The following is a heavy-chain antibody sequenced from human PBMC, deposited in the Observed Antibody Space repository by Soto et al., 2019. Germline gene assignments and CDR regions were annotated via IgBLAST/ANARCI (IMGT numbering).Heavy chain of an antibody. CDR2: IWHDGSNK. J-gene: IGHJ4*02. CDR3: ERDRGTSGPDPTPFFDY. D-gene: IGHD1-1*01. CDR1: GFSFSNYD. Sequence: QVQFVESGGGVVQTERSLRLSCAASGFSFSNYDIHWVRQAPGKGLEWVAMIWHDGSNKYYADSVKGRFTISRDNSKNTLYLEMNSLRADDTAVYYCERDRGTSGPDPTPFFDYWGQGTLVTVSS. V-gene: IGHV3-33*01.